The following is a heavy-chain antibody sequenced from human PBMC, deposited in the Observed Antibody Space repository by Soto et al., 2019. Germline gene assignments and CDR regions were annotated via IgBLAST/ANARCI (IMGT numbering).Heavy chain of an antibody. D-gene: IGHD4-17*01. CDR3: ASYGDFDY. CDR2: IIPIFGTP. CDR1: GGTFNSYV. Sequence: QVQLVQSGPVVRKPGSSVKVSCKASGGTFNSYVINWVRQAPGQGLEWMGGIIPIFGTPNYAQKFQGRVTITADESTSTAYMELSSLRSDDTAFYFCASYGDFDYWGQGTLVPVAS. V-gene: IGHV1-69*01. J-gene: IGHJ4*02.